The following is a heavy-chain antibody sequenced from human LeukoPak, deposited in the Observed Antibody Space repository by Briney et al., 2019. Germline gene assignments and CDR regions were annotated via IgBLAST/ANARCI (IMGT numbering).Heavy chain of an antibody. CDR3: AKDWGTMIVVVITPGAFDI. Sequence: GGSLRLSCAASGFTFSSYAMGWVRQAPGKGLEWASAISGSGGSTYYADSVKGRFTISRDNSKNTLYLQMNSLRAEDTAVYYCAKDWGTMIVVVITPGAFDIWGQGTMVTVSS. D-gene: IGHD3-22*01. CDR2: ISGSGGST. J-gene: IGHJ3*02. V-gene: IGHV3-23*01. CDR1: GFTFSSYA.